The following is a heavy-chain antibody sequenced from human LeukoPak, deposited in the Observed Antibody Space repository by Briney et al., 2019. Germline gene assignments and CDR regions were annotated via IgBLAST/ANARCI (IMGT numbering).Heavy chain of an antibody. Sequence: ASVKVSCKASGYTFTSYGISWVRQAPGQGLEWMGWMNPNSGNTGYAQKFQGRVTMTRNTSISTAYMELSSLRSEDTAVYYCARSARKVVTAIYYWGQGTLVTVSS. D-gene: IGHD2-21*02. J-gene: IGHJ4*02. CDR3: ARSARKVVTAIYY. CDR1: GYTFTSYG. CDR2: MNPNSGNT. V-gene: IGHV1-8*02.